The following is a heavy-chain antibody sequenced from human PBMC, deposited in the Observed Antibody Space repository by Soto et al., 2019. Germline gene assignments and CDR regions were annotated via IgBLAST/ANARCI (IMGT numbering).Heavy chain of an antibody. V-gene: IGHV2-5*02. D-gene: IGHD3-16*01. J-gene: IGHJ3*02. CDR3: AHIMITWGGVSALDAFDM. CDR1: GFSLSTSRVG. CDR2: IYWDDDR. Sequence: GSGPTLVNPTQTLTLTCSFSGFSLSTSRVGVAWIRQPPGKALEWLAIIYWDDDRRYSPSLKTRLAITMDTSKNQVVLTMTNLDPGDTATYYCAHIMITWGGVSALDAFDMWGQGTMVTVSS.